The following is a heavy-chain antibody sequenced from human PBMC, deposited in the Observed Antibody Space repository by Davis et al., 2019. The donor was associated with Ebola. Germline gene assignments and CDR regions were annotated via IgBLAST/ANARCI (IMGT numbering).Heavy chain of an antibody. V-gene: IGHV3-72*01. J-gene: IGHJ4*02. D-gene: IGHD1/OR15-1a*01. CDR2: SRNQENHYNT. CDR3: VTENWYRFES. CDR1: GLPFSVYL. Sequence: GESLKISCGVSGLPFSVYLMDWVRLTPGTGLEWFGLSRNQENHYNTEYAASVRGRFTITRDDSRKTMYLQMNSLRTEDTAVYYCVTENWYRFESWGQGTLVTVSS.